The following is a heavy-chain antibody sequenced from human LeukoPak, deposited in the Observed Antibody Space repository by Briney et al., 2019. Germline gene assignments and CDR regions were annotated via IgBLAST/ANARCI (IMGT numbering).Heavy chain of an antibody. Sequence: ASVKVSCKASGYTFTSYDINWVRQATGQGLERMGWMNPNSGNTGYAQKFQGRVTITRNTSISTAYMELSSLRSEDTAVYYCASGEGRFGAFDIWGQGTMVTVSS. J-gene: IGHJ3*02. CDR1: GYTFTSYD. CDR2: MNPNSGNT. V-gene: IGHV1-8*03. D-gene: IGHD3-10*01. CDR3: ASGEGRFGAFDI.